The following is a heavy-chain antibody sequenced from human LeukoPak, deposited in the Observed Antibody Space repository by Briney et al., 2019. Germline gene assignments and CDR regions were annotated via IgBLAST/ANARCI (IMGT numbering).Heavy chain of an antibody. V-gene: IGHV1-24*01. Sequence: ASVNVSCKVSGYTLTELSMHWVRQAPGKGLEWMGGFDPEDAETKYAQKFQGRVTMTEDTSTDTAYLELSSLRSEDSAVYYCASVGTIFGVLIDGNWFDPWGQVTLVTVSS. CDR3: ASVGTIFGVLIDGNWFDP. D-gene: IGHD3-3*01. J-gene: IGHJ5*02. CDR1: GYTLTELS. CDR2: FDPEDAET.